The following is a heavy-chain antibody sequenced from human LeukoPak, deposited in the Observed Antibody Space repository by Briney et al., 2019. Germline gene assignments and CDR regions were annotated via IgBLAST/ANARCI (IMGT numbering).Heavy chain of an antibody. CDR3: AKYDSSGYYYDYFDY. CDR1: GFTFSSYA. CDR2: IIGSGGST. J-gene: IGHJ4*02. V-gene: IGHV3-23*01. Sequence: PGGSLRLSCAASGFTFSSYAMRWVRQAPGKGLEWVSAIIGSGGSTYYADSVKGRFTISRDNSKNTLYLQMNSLRAEDTAVYYCAKYDSSGYYYDYFDYWGQGTLVTVSS. D-gene: IGHD3-22*01.